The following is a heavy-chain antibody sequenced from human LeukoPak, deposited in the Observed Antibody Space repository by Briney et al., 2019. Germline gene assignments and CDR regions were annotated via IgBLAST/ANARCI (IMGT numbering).Heavy chain of an antibody. D-gene: IGHD1-26*01. CDR3: ARDLVGATSPFAY. V-gene: IGHV3-23*01. CDR2: IIGSGEET. J-gene: IGHJ4*02. Sequence: GGSLRLSCAGSGFTFSNYAMNWVRQAPGKGLEWVSGIIGSGEETYVADSVRRRFTISRDNSKNTLYLQMNSLRAEDTALYYCARDLVGATSPFAYGGQGTLVTVSS. CDR1: GFTFSNYA.